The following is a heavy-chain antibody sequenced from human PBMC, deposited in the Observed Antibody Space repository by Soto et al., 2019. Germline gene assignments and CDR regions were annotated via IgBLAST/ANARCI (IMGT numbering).Heavy chain of an antibody. V-gene: IGHV4-59*01. J-gene: IGHJ4*02. CDR3: VGSLMSRAMESFDY. CDR1: AGSISRYY. CDR2: ISYTVDA. D-gene: IGHD5-18*01. Sequence: HVQLQESGPGLVKPSEPLSLTCSVSAGSISRYYWGWVRQSPGEELEWIAHISYTVDASYNPSLKSRVTISLDTSKNQIALSLMSVTAADTAVYYCVGSLMSRAMESFDYWGQGTLVTVTS.